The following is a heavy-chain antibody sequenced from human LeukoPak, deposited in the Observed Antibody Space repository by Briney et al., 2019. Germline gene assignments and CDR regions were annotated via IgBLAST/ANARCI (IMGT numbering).Heavy chain of an antibody. CDR3: ATPRRAEIGRGGAFDI. D-gene: IGHD5-24*01. CDR1: GFTVSSYA. J-gene: IGHJ3*02. CDR2: ISGSGGSR. Sequence: GGSLRLSCTASGFTVSSYAMSWGRLAPGKGLELVSAISGSGGSRYYSDSVNDRFTISRENSKNTLYLQMNSLRAEDTAVYHCATPRRAEIGRGGAFDIWGQGTMVTVSS. V-gene: IGHV3-23*01.